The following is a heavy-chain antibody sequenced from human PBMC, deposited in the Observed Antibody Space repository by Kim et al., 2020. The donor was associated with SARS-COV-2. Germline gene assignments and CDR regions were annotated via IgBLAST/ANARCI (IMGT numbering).Heavy chain of an antibody. V-gene: IGHV3-48*01. Sequence: DSVKGRFTISRDNAKNSLDLQMNSLRAEDTAVYYCARDWGSSAHFSNFDYWGQGTLVTVSS. CDR3: ARDWGSSAHFSNFDY. J-gene: IGHJ4*02. D-gene: IGHD6-6*01.